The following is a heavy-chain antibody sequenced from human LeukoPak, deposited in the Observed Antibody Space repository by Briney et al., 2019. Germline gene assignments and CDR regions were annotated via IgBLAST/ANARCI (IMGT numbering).Heavy chain of an antibody. J-gene: IGHJ4*02. CDR1: GFTFSSYG. Sequence: GGSLRLSCAASGFTFSSYGMHWVRQAPGKGLEWVAFIRYDGSNKYYADSVKGRFTISRDNAKNSLHLQMNSLRAEDTAVYYCARDQHVNPDYWGQGTLVTVSS. V-gene: IGHV3-30*02. CDR3: ARDQHVNPDY. CDR2: IRYDGSNK. D-gene: IGHD2-2*01.